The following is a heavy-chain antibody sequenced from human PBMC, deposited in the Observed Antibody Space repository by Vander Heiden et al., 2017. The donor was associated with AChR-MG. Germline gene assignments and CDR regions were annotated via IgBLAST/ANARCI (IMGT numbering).Heavy chain of an antibody. CDR3: ARDRKYSSSSEGWFDP. CDR1: GGTFSSYA. CDR2: IIPIFGTA. V-gene: IGHV1-69*06. Sequence: QVQLVQSGAEVKKPGSSVKVSCKASGGTFSSYALSWVRQAPGQGLEWMGGIIPIFGTANYAQKFQGRVTITADKSTSTAYMELSSLRSEDTAVYYCARDRKYSSSSEGWFDPWGQGTLVTVSS. D-gene: IGHD6-6*01. J-gene: IGHJ5*02.